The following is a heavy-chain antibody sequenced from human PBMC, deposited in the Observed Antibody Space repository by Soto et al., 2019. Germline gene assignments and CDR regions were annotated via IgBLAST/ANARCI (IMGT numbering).Heavy chain of an antibody. CDR1: GGSISSYY. CDR3: ARSLSRNKPDLWFDP. D-gene: IGHD2-2*01. J-gene: IGHJ5*02. Sequence: SETLSLTCTVSGGSISSYYWSWIRQPPGKGLEWIGYIYYSGSTNYNPSLKSRVTISVDTSKNQFSLKLSSVTAADPAVYYCARSLSRNKPDLWFDPWGEGTLVTVSS. CDR2: IYYSGST. V-gene: IGHV4-59*01.